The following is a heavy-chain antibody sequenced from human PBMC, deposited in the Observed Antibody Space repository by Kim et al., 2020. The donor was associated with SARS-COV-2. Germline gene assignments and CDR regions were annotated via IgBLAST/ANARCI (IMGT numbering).Heavy chain of an antibody. Sequence: YSTALKTRLTISKDTSKTQVVLTMTSMDPVDTATYCCARTHDYGDDFDYWGQGTLVTVSS. V-gene: IGHV2-70*01. CDR3: ARTHDYGDDFDY. D-gene: IGHD4-17*01. J-gene: IGHJ4*02.